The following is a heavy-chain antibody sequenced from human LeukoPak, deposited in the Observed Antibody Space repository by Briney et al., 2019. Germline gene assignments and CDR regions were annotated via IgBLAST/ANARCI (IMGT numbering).Heavy chain of an antibody. D-gene: IGHD3-10*01. CDR1: GFTFSSYA. V-gene: IGHV3-23*01. CDR2: ISGSGGST. Sequence: GGSLRLSCAASGFTFSSYAMSWVRQAPGKGLEWVSAISGSGGSTYYADSVKGRFTISRDDSKNTLYLQMNSLRAEDTAVYYCAKDRFGELLHWFDPWGQGTLVTVSS. CDR3: AKDRFGELLHWFDP. J-gene: IGHJ5*02.